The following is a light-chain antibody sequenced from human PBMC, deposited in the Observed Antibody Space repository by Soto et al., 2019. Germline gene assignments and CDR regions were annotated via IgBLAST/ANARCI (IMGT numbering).Light chain of an antibody. V-gene: IGKV4-1*01. CDR1: QSVLYSSNRENF. CDR2: WAS. Sequence: DIVMTQSPDSLAVSLGERATINCKSSQSVLYSSNRENFLAWYQQKPGQPPKLLIYWASTRESGVPDRFSGSGSGTDFTLTICSLQAEDVAVYYCQQYYSTPRTFGQGTKVDIK. CDR3: QQYYSTPRT. J-gene: IGKJ1*01.